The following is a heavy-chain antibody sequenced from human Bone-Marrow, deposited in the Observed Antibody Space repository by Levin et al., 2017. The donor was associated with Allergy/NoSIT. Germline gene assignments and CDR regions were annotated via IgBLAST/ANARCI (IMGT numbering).Heavy chain of an antibody. Sequence: GGSLRLSCAASGFTFSSYGMHWVRQAPGKGLEWVAVIWYDGSNKYYADSVKGRFTISRDNSKNTLYLQMNSLRAEDTAVYYCARDGKAVAGFDYWGQGTLVTVSS. CDR1: GFTFSSYG. D-gene: IGHD6-19*01. V-gene: IGHV3-33*01. CDR2: IWYDGSNK. CDR3: ARDGKAVAGFDY. J-gene: IGHJ4*02.